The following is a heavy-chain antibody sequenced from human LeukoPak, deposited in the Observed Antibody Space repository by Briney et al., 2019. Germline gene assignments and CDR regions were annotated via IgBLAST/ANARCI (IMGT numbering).Heavy chain of an antibody. CDR1: GYTFINHY. D-gene: IGHD3-9*01. J-gene: IGHJ5*02. CDR3: TRTINFWIDP. V-gene: IGHV1-46*01. CDR2: IRPTDGNA. Sequence: ASVKVSCKPSGYTFINHYKHWVRQPPGQGLEWMGVIRPTDGNASYAQNFKGRLSMTSDTSTSTACMELSRLRSEDTAIYYCTRTINFWIDPSGQGT.